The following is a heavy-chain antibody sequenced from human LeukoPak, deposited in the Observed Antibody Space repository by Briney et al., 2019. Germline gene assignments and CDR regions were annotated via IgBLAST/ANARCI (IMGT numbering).Heavy chain of an antibody. CDR2: ISGSGGST. J-gene: IGHJ4*02. Sequence: GGSLRLSCAASGFIFSTYGMYWVRQAPGKGLEWVSAISGSGGSTYYADSVKGRFTISRDNSKNTLYLQMNSLRAEDTAVYYCARYYGDYVFDYWGQGTLVTVSS. V-gene: IGHV3-23*01. CDR1: GFIFSTYG. CDR3: ARYYGDYVFDY. D-gene: IGHD4-17*01.